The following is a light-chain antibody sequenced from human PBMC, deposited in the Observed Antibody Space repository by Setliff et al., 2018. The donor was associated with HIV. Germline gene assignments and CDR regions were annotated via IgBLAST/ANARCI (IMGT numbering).Light chain of an antibody. J-gene: IGLJ1*01. Sequence: QSVLTQPASVSGSPGQSITISCTGTSSDIGRYNLVSWYQRYPGKAPKLMIYQATKRPSGVSNRFSGSKSGNTASLTISGLQAEDEADYYCCSNTGSNTYVFGTGTKGTVL. CDR2: QAT. CDR3: CSNTGSNTYV. CDR1: SSDIGRYNL. V-gene: IGLV2-23*01.